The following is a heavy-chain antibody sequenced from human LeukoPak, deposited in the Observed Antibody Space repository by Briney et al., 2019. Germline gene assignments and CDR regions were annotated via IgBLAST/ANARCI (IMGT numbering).Heavy chain of an antibody. CDR3: ARGPVRFLEWLLSGEYYFDY. Sequence: ASVKVSCKASGYTFTSYDINWVRQATGQGLVWMGWMNPNSGNTGYAQKFQGRVTITRNTSISTAYMELSSLRSEDTAVYYCARGPVRFLEWLLSGEYYFDYWGQGTLVTVSS. D-gene: IGHD3-3*01. J-gene: IGHJ4*02. CDR1: GYTFTSYD. V-gene: IGHV1-8*03. CDR2: MNPNSGNT.